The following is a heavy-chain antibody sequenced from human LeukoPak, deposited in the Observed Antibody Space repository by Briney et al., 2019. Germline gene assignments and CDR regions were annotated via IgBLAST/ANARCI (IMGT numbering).Heavy chain of an antibody. Sequence: PGGSLRLSCAVSGFTFSRYTMHWVRQAPGKGLEWVTVIPEDGTNKFYAESVKGRFTVSRDNSKNMLLLQMNGLRREDTAVYYCVSGDFRFWGQGTLVTVSS. CDR2: IPEDGTNK. V-gene: IGHV3-30*04. CDR1: GFTFSRYT. CDR3: VSGDFRF. J-gene: IGHJ4*02. D-gene: IGHD2-21*01.